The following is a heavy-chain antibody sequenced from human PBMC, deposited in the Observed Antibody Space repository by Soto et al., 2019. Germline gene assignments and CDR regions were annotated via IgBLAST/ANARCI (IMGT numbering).Heavy chain of an antibody. CDR3: ARQKGYSAYYYYGMDV. Sequence: GESLKISCKGSGYSFTSYWISWVRQMPGKGLEWMGRIDPSDSYTNYSPSFQGHVTISADKYISTAYLQWSSLKASDTAMYYCARQKGYSAYYYYGMDVWGQGTTVTVSS. D-gene: IGHD2-15*01. CDR1: GYSFTSYW. J-gene: IGHJ6*02. CDR2: IDPSDSYT. V-gene: IGHV5-10-1*01.